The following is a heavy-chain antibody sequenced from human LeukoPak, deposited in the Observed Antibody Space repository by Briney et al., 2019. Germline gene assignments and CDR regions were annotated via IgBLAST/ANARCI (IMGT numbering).Heavy chain of an antibody. Sequence: PGESLKISCKGSGYSSTSYWFGWVGQMPGKGLEWMGIIYPGDSDTRYSPPFQGQVTIPADKSITTAYLQWSRLKASDTAMYYCARQYSGYEKYFDYGGQGTLVTVSS. CDR3: ARQYSGYEKYFDY. CDR2: IYPGDSDT. CDR1: GYSSTSYW. V-gene: IGHV5-51*01. J-gene: IGHJ4*02. D-gene: IGHD5-12*01.